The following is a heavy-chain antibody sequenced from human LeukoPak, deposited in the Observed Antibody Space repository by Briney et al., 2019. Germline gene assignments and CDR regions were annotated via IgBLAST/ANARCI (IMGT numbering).Heavy chain of an antibody. Sequence: SVTVSCKASGGTFSSYAISWVRQAPGQGLEWMGRIIPILGIANYAQKFQGRVTITADKSTSTAYMELSSLRSEDTAVYYCANSNYYYYYYMDVWGKGTTVTVSS. CDR1: GGTFSSYA. V-gene: IGHV1-69*04. J-gene: IGHJ6*03. CDR2: IIPILGIA. CDR3: ANSNYYYYYYMDV.